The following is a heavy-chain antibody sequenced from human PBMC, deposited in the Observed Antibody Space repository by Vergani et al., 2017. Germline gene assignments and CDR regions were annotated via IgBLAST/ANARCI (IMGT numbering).Heavy chain of an antibody. J-gene: IGHJ5*02. CDR2: ISGSGGST. D-gene: IGHD6-13*01. CDR1: GFTFSSYA. V-gene: IGHV3-23*01. Sequence: EVQLLESGGGLVQPGGSLRLSCAASGFTFSSYAMSWVRQAPGKGLEWVSGISGSGGSTYYADSVKGRFTISRDNSKNTLYLQMNSLRAEDTAVYYCAKDLRGKEKGVAAAGSWFDPWGQGTLVTVSS. CDR3: AKDLRGKEKGVAAAGSWFDP.